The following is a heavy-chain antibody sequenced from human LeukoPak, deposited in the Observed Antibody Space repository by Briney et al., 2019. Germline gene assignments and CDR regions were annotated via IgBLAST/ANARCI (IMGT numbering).Heavy chain of an antibody. CDR1: GFTFSSYA. CDR3: AKQLGYCSDGSCYFPY. V-gene: IGHV3-23*01. J-gene: IGHJ4*02. Sequence: GGSLRLSCAASGFTFSSYAMSWVRQAPEKGLEWVSAISNNGGYTYYADSVQGRFTISRDNSKSTLCLQMNSLRAEDTAVYYCAKQLGYCSDGSCYFPYWGQGTLVTVSS. D-gene: IGHD2-15*01. CDR2: ISNNGGYT.